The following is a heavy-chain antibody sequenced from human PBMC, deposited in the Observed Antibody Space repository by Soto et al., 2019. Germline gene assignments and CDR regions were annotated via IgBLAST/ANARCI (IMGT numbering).Heavy chain of an antibody. CDR3: GTTFEY. CDR1: GFTFSNYW. D-gene: IGHD1-26*01. V-gene: IGHV3-74*01. J-gene: IGHJ4*02. CDR2: INNDGSRT. Sequence: GGSLRLSCAASGFTFSNYWMHWVRQVPGEGLVWVSSINNDGSRTWYADSVRGRIAMSRDNGRSLVYLQMNSLRAEDTAVYYCGTTFEYWGQGALVTVSS.